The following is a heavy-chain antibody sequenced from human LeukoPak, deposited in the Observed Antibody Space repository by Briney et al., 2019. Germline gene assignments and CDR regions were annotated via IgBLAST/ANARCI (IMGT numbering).Heavy chain of an antibody. CDR2: INFSGGTK. D-gene: IGHD6-19*01. Sequence: PGGSLRLSCAASGFTFDRHAMSWVRQAPGKGLEWVSAINFSGGTKYYADSVKGRFTISRDNSKNTLYLQMNSLRAEDTAVYYCAREYYDSGWNNWFDPWGQGTLVTVSS. CDR1: GFTFDRHA. CDR3: AREYYDSGWNNWFDP. V-gene: IGHV3-23*01. J-gene: IGHJ5*02.